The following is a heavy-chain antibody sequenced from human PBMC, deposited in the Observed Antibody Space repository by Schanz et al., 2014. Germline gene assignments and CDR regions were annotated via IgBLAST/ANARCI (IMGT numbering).Heavy chain of an antibody. V-gene: IGHV3-23*04. CDR1: GFTFSSYG. D-gene: IGHD6-13*01. J-gene: IGHJ4*02. CDR3: AKDVKFIGAGIAAANDY. CDR2: ISGSGGHT. Sequence: EVQLVESGGGFVQPGGSLRLSCAASGFTFSSYGMSWVRQAPGKGLEWVSTISGSGGHTYYADSVKGRFTISRDNSKNTLYLQMNSLRAEDTAVYYCAKDVKFIGAGIAAANDYWGQGNLVTVSS.